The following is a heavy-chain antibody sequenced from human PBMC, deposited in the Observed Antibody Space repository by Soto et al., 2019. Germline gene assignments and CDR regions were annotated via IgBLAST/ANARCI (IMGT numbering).Heavy chain of an antibody. D-gene: IGHD6-19*01. CDR3: AKDPRGQWPPPDFDI. CDR1: GVTFTSYA. J-gene: IGHJ3*02. CDR2: ISGSGGST. V-gene: IGHV3-23*01. Sequence: GVSLRLSCASSGVTFTSYAMTLVRQAPGKGLEWVSAISGSGGSTYYADSVKGRFTISRDNSKNTLYLHMNSLSAEDTAVYYFAKDPRGQWPPPDFDIWGQGPMVTVS.